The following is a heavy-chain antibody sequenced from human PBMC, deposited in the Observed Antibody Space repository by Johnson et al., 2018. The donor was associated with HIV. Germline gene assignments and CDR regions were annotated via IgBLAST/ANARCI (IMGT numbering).Heavy chain of an antibody. CDR3: VTLVVAPPFDI. CDR1: GFTVSSNY. Sequence: VQLVESGGGLVQPGGSLRLSCAASGFTVSSNYMSWVRQAPGKGLEWVSVIYSGGSTYYADSVQGRFTISRDNSKNTLYLQMNSLRAEDTAVYYRVTLVVAPPFDIWGQGTMVTVSS. J-gene: IGHJ3*02. CDR2: IYSGGST. V-gene: IGHV3-66*01. D-gene: IGHD2-15*01.